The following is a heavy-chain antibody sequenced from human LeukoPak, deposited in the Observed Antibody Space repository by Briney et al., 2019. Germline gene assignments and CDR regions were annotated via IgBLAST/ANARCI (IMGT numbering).Heavy chain of an antibody. V-gene: IGHV4-59*01. J-gene: IGHJ4*02. CDR2: IYYSGST. CDR3: ARVRGYYDSSGYDY. Sequence: SETLSLTCTVSGASISSYYWSWIRQPPGKGREWIGYIYYSGSTNYNPALQSRVTISEDTSKNQISLKLSSVTAADTAVYYCARVRGYYDSSGYDYWGQGTLVTVSS. CDR1: GASISSYY. D-gene: IGHD3-22*01.